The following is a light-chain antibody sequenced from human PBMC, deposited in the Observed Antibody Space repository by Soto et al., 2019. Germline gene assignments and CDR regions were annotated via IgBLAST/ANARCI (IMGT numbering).Light chain of an antibody. CDR2: GVS. J-gene: IGKJ1*01. CDR1: QSVSSTY. Sequence: EIVLTQSPGTLSLSPGERATLSCRASQSVSSTYFAWYQQKPGQAPRLLIYGVSSRAIGIPDRFSCSGSGTDFTLTISRLEPEDFAVYYCQQYGSPPQTFGQGTKVEIK. V-gene: IGKV3-20*01. CDR3: QQYGSPPQT.